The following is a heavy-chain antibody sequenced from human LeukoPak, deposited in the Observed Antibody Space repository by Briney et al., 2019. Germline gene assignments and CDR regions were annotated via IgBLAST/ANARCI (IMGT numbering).Heavy chain of an antibody. CDR2: IYYSGST. Sequence: SETLSLTCTVSGGSISYYYWSWIRQPPGKGLEWIGYIYYSGSTNYNPSLKSRVTISVDTSQSQFSLKLSSVTAADTALYYCARERSPGSYYDAFDIWGQGTMVTVSS. CDR3: ARERSPGSYYDAFDI. V-gene: IGHV4-59*01. D-gene: IGHD1-26*01. J-gene: IGHJ3*02. CDR1: GGSISYYY.